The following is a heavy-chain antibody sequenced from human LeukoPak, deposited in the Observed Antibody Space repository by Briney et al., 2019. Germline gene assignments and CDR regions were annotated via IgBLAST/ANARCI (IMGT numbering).Heavy chain of an antibody. D-gene: IGHD2-2*01. CDR2: IYSGGST. Sequence: GGSLRLSCAASGFTVSSNYMSWVRQAPGKGLEWVSVIYSGGSTYYTDSVKGGFTISRDNSKNTLYLQMNSLRAEDTAVYYCAYCSSTSCYHDAFDIWGQGTMVTVSS. CDR1: GFTVSSNY. CDR3: AYCSSTSCYHDAFDI. J-gene: IGHJ3*02. V-gene: IGHV3-66*02.